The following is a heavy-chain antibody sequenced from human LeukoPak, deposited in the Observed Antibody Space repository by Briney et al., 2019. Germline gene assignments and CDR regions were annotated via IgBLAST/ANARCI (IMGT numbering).Heavy chain of an antibody. CDR3: AREQRSWEPYYFDY. D-gene: IGHD1-14*01. Sequence: SETLSLTCTASGGSISSYYWSWIRQPPGKGLEWIGYIYYSGSTNYNPSLKSRVTISVDTSKNQFSLKLSSVTAADTAVYYCAREQRSWEPYYFDYWGQGTLVTVSS. J-gene: IGHJ4*02. CDR2: IYYSGST. CDR1: GGSISSYY. V-gene: IGHV4-59*01.